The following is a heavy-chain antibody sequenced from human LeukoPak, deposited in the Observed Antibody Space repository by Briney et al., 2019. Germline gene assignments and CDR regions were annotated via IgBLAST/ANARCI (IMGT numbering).Heavy chain of an antibody. J-gene: IGHJ4*02. V-gene: IGHV3-21*01. CDR2: IITSMTYT. D-gene: IGHD5-12*01. Sequence: GRTLRLSCAVSAFSSSSHCIDWGRQPPGKGLEWGSSIITSMTYTIYADFVKGRFSISRDNARNSLSLRMNSLRAGDTALYYCARCVMGSSGYDLDYWGQGTLVTVSS. CDR3: ARCVMGSSGYDLDY. CDR1: AFSSSSHC.